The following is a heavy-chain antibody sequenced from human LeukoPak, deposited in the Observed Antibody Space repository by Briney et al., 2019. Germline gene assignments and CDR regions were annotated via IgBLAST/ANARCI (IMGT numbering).Heavy chain of an antibody. CDR2: IDPNSGDT. CDR3: ARSGSTGYSRDY. D-gene: IGHD3-22*01. J-gene: IGHJ4*02. CDR1: GYSLTGYF. Sequence: GASVKVSCKASGYSLTGYFIHWVRQSPGQALEWMGCIDPNSGDTKYAQKFQGRVSMPRHTSTRTAYMERSRLRSDDTAVYFCARSGSTGYSRDYWGQGTLVAVSS. V-gene: IGHV1-2*02.